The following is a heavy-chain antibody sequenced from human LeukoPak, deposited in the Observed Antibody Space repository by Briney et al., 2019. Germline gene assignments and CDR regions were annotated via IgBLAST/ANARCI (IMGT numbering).Heavy chain of an antibody. CDR3: ARDFADTAMGEAFDI. CDR1: GFTFSSYS. CDR2: ISSSCSYI. V-gene: IGHV3-21*01. J-gene: IGHJ3*02. Sequence: GGSLRLSCAASGFTFSSYSMNWVRQAPGKGLEWVSSISSSCSYIYYADSVKGRSTISRDNAKNSLYLQMNSLRAEDTAVYYCARDFADTAMGEAFDIWGQGTMVTVSS. D-gene: IGHD5-18*01.